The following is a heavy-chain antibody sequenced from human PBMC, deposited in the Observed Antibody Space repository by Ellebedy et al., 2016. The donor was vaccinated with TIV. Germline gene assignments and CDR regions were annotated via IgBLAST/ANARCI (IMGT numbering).Heavy chain of an antibody. CDR3: ARTPNIVVVPAAWGLDY. V-gene: IGHV1-18*01. D-gene: IGHD2-2*01. CDR1: GGTFSSYA. CDR2: ISAYNGNT. J-gene: IGHJ4*02. Sequence: ASVKVSCKASGGTFSSYAISWVRQAPGQGLEWMGWISAYNGNTNYAQKLQGRVTMTTDTSTSTAYMELRSLRSDDTAVYYCARTPNIVVVPAAWGLDYWGQGTLVTVSS.